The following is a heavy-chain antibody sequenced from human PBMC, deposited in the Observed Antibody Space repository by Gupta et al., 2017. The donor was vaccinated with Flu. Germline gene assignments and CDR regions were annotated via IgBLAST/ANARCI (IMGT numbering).Heavy chain of an antibody. CDR1: GFPLSIFS. CDR3: ARHFSDKDASDV. V-gene: IGHV3-21*01. Sequence: EVQLVESGGGLVKPGGSLSLSCAASGFPLSIFSILWVRQAPGKGLEWVSSISSSSSYIYYADSVKGRFTISRDNAKNSVFLQSDTLRAEDAAIYYCARHFSDKDASDVWGQGTTVTVSS. J-gene: IGHJ3*01. CDR2: ISSSSSYI.